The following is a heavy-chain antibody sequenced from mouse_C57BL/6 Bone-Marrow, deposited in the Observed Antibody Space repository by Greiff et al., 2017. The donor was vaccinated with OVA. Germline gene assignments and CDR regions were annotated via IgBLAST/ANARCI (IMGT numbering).Heavy chain of an antibody. CDR2: INPSSGYT. Sequence: VQLQQSGAELAKPGASVKLSCKASGYTFTSYWMHWVKQRPGQGLEWIGYINPSSGYTKYNQKFKDKATLTADKSSSTAYMQLSSLTYEDSAVYYCARGRGYYYGSSYSLAMDYWGQGTSVTVSS. V-gene: IGHV1-7*01. J-gene: IGHJ4*01. CDR1: GYTFTSYW. D-gene: IGHD1-1*01. CDR3: ARGRGYYYGSSYSLAMDY.